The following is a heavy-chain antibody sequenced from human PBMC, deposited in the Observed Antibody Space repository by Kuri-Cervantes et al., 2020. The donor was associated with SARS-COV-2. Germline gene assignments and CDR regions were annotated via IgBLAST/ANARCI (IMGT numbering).Heavy chain of an antibody. D-gene: IGHD2/OR15-2a*01. CDR1: GFTFSSFP. V-gene: IGHV3-23*01. CDR3: VKDSRVYYFDY. CDR2: ISGSGANT. J-gene: IGHJ4*02. Sequence: GESLKISCTASGFTFSSFPMSWVRQAPGKGLEWVSGISGSGANTYYADSVKGRFTISRDNSKNTLYLQMNSLRAEDTAVYYCVKDSRVYYFDYWGQGTLVTVSS.